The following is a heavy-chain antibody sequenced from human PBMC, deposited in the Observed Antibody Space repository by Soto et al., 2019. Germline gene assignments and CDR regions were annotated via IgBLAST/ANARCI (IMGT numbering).Heavy chain of an antibody. V-gene: IGHV3-7*01. D-gene: IGHD3-3*01. J-gene: IGHJ4*02. CDR3: ARLNDFWSGYPNSHFDY. CDR1: GFTFSSYW. Sequence: GGSLRLSCAASGFTFSSYWMSWVRQAPGKGLEWVANIKHDGSEKYYVDSVKGRFTISRDNAKNSLYLQMNSLRAEDTAVYYCARLNDFWSGYPNSHFDYWGQGTLVTVSS. CDR2: IKHDGSEK.